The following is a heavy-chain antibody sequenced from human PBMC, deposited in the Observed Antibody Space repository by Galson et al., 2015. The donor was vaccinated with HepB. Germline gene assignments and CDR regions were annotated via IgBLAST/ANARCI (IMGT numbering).Heavy chain of an antibody. J-gene: IGHJ4*02. Sequence: SLRLSCAASGFTFGDYAMSWVRQAPGKGLEWVGFIRSKAYGGTTEYAASVKGRFTISRDDSKSIAYLQMNSLKTEDTAVYYCTRRYCSSTSCYDYWGQGTLVTVSS. V-gene: IGHV3-49*04. D-gene: IGHD2-2*01. CDR1: GFTFGDYA. CDR3: TRRYCSSTSCYDY. CDR2: IRSKAYGGTT.